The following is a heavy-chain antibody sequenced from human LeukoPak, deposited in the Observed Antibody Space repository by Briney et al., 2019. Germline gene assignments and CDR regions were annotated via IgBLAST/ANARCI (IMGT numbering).Heavy chain of an antibody. CDR1: GGSISSGGYY. Sequence: SETLSLTCTVSGGSISSGGYYWSWIRQHPGKGLEWIGYIYYSGSTYYNPSLKSRVTISVDTSKNQFSLKLSSVTAADTAVYYCARHTARRDYDSSGYYYAFDIWGQGTVVTVSS. J-gene: IGHJ3*02. V-gene: IGHV4-31*03. D-gene: IGHD3-22*01. CDR2: IYYSGST. CDR3: ARHTARRDYDSSGYYYAFDI.